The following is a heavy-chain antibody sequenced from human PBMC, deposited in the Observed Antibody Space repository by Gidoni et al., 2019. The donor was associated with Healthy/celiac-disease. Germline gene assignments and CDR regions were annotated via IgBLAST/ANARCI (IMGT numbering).Heavy chain of an antibody. CDR1: GYTFTGYY. Sequence: QVPLVQSGAEVTKPGASVKVSCTASGYTFTGYYMHWVRQAPGQGLEWMGWMNPNSGGTNYAQKFQGRVTMTRDTSISTAYMELSRLRSDDTAVYYCARARGYCSSTSCYTIWFDPWGQGTLVTVSS. CDR3: ARARGYCSSTSCYTIWFDP. V-gene: IGHV1-2*02. CDR2: MNPNSGGT. D-gene: IGHD2-2*02. J-gene: IGHJ5*02.